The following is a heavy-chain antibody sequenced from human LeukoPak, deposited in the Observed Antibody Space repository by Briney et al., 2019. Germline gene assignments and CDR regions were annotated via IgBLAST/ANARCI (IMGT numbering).Heavy chain of an antibody. J-gene: IGHJ4*02. CDR2: ISAYNGNT. CDR1: GYTFTSYG. V-gene: IGHV1-18*01. D-gene: IGHD3-22*01. CDR3: ARDPVAGTFHDSSGYHYFDY. Sequence: ASVKVSCKASGYTFTSYGISWARQAPGQGLEWMGWISAYNGNTNYAQKLQGRVTMTTDTSTSTAYMELRSLRSDDTAVYYCARDPVAGTFHDSSGYHYFDYWGQGTLVTVSS.